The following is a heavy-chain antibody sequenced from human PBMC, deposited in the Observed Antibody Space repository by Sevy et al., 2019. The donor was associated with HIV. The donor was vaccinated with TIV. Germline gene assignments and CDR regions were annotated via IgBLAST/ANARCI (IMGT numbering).Heavy chain of an antibody. CDR2: ISAYNGNT. Sequence: ASVKVSCKASGYTFTSYDISWVRQAPGQGLEWMGWISAYNGNTNYAQKLQGRVTMTTDTSTSTAYMEPRSLRSDDTAVYYCARGNYYYDSSGYYAPFDYWGQGTLVTVSS. D-gene: IGHD3-22*01. CDR3: ARGNYYYDSSGYYAPFDY. V-gene: IGHV1-18*01. J-gene: IGHJ4*02. CDR1: GYTFTSYD.